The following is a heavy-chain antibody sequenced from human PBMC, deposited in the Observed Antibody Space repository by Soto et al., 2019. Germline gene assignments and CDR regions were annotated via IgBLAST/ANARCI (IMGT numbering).Heavy chain of an antibody. CDR1: GFTFSDHH. CDR2: SRNKARGYTT. CDR3: VRDDSRGDSSAFDL. J-gene: IGHJ3*01. V-gene: IGHV3-72*01. Sequence: EVQLVESGGGLVQPGGSLRLSCAASGFTFSDHHIDWVRQAPGKGLERVGRSRNKARGYTTEYAPSVKGRFTISRDASRSSVFLEMYSLKIDDTAMYYCVRDDSRGDSSAFDLWGQGTMVTVSS. D-gene: IGHD3-10*01.